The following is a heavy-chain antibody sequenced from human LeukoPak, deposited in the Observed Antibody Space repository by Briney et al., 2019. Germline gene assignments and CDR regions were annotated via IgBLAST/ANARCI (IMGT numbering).Heavy chain of an antibody. Sequence: PSETLSLTCTVSGDSISSSTYYWGWIRQPPGKGLEWIGSIYYSGSTYYNPSLKSRVTISVDTSKNQFSLKLSSVTAADTAVYYCASGPNCSGGSCYSLIFDYWGQGTLVTVSS. CDR3: ASGPNCSGGSCYSLIFDY. CDR2: IYYSGST. D-gene: IGHD2-15*01. J-gene: IGHJ4*02. CDR1: GDSISSSTYY. V-gene: IGHV4-39*07.